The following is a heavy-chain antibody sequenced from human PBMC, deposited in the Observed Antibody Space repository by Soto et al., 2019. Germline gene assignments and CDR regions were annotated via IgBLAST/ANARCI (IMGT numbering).Heavy chain of an antibody. V-gene: IGHV3-30*18. CDR2: ISYDGSNK. J-gene: IGHJ6*02. CDR3: AKDSEVYYDFWSGYHSYGMDV. CDR1: GFTFSSYG. D-gene: IGHD3-3*01. Sequence: HPGGSLRLSCAASGFTFSSYGMHWVSQAPGKGLEWVAVISYDGSNKYYADSVKGRFTISRGNSKNTLYLQMNSLRAEDTAVYYCAKDSEVYYDFWSGYHSYGMDVWGQGTTITVS.